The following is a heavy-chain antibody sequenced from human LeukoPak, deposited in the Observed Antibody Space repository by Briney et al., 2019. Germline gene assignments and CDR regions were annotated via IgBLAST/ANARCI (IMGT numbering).Heavy chain of an antibody. CDR1: GFTFSNAW. CDR2: IKSKTDSGTT. V-gene: IGHV3-15*01. D-gene: IGHD2/OR15-2a*01. J-gene: IGHJ4*02. Sequence: GGSLRLSCAASGFTFSNAWMSWVRQAPGKGLEWVGRIKSKTDSGTTDYAAPVKGRFTISRDDSKNTLYLQMNSLKTEDTAVYYCTTTNPFYYSDYWGQGTLVTVSS. CDR3: TTTNPFYYSDY.